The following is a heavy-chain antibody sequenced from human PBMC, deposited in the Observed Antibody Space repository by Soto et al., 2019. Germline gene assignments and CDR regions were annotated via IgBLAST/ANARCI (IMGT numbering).Heavy chain of an antibody. Sequence: ASVKVSFKASGYSFTSYAMHWVRQAPGQRLEWMGWINAGNGNTKYSQKFQGRVTITRDTSASTAYMELSSLRSEDTAVYYCARGVAGPLHWFDPWGQGTLVTVSS. CDR3: ARGVAGPLHWFDP. CDR2: INAGNGNT. V-gene: IGHV1-3*01. CDR1: GYSFTSYA. D-gene: IGHD6-19*01. J-gene: IGHJ5*02.